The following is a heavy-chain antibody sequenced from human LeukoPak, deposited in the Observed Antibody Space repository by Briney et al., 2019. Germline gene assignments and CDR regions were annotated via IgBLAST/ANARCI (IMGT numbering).Heavy chain of an antibody. D-gene: IGHD6-13*01. CDR3: AREAGSSCSYYYYYYGMDV. CDR2: IYTSGST. V-gene: IGHV4-4*07. J-gene: IGHJ6*02. CDR1: GGSISSYY. Sequence: SETLSLTCTVSGGSISSYYWSWIRQPAGKGLEWIGRIYTSGSTNYNPSLKSRVTMSVDTSKNQFSLKLSSVTAADTAVYYCAREAGSSCSYYYYYYGMDVWGQGTTVTVSS.